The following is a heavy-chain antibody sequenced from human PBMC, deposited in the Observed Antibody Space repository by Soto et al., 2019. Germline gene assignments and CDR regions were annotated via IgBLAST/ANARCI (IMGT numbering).Heavy chain of an antibody. CDR3: ARDLYGSRSYFDY. J-gene: IGHJ4*02. V-gene: IGHV4-59*01. CDR2: IYYSGST. Sequence: SETLSLTCTGSGGSISSYSWSWIRQPPGKGLEWIGYIYYSGSTNYNPSLKSRVTISVDTYKNQFSLKLRSVTAAYSAVYYCARDLYGSRSYFDYWGQGTLVTVSS. D-gene: IGHD3-10*01. CDR1: GGSISSYS.